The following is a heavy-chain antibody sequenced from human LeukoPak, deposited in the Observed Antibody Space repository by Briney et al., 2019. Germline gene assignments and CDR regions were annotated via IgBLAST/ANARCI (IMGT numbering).Heavy chain of an antibody. J-gene: IGHJ4*02. CDR2: ISSTSIYK. V-gene: IGHV3-21*01. Sequence: GGSLRLSCAASGFTFSSYSMNWVPQAPGKGLEWGSSISSTSIYKYYADSAKGRFTISRDNAKDTLFLQMNSLRAEDTAIYYCARDPRIYCTNGICRDDYFDNWGQGTLVTVSS. CDR3: ARDPRIYCTNGICRDDYFDN. D-gene: IGHD2-8*01. CDR1: GFTFSSYS.